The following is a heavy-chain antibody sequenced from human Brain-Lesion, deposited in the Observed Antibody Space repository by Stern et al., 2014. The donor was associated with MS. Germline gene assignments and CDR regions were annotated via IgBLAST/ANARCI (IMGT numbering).Heavy chain of an antibody. J-gene: IGHJ4*02. D-gene: IGHD1-26*01. CDR2: IYYRGFT. CDR3: ARHDSVPRPSQLYSARDRGPGYFDY. CDR1: GGSISSSTYY. Sequence: QVQLVQSGPGLVKPSETLSLTCTVSGGSISSSTYYWAWIRQPPGKGLEGIGNIYYRGFTYYNPSLKRRVTISVDMSKNQFSLKLSSVTAADTAIYYCARHDSVPRPSQLYSARDRGPGYFDYWGQGTLVTVSS. V-gene: IGHV4-39*01.